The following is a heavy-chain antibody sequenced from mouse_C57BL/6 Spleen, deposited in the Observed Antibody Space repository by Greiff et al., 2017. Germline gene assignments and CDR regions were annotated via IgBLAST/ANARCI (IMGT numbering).Heavy chain of an antibody. D-gene: IGHD3-2*02. V-gene: IGHV5-12*01. CDR3: ARPRSGPCAMGY. CDR1: GFTFSDYY. CDR2: ISNGGGST. Sequence: EVTLVESGGGLVQPGGSLKLSCAASGFTFSDYYMYWVRQTPEKRLEWVAYISNGGGSTYYPNTVKGRFTISRDNAKNTLYLQMSRLKAEDAAMYYCARPRSGPCAMGYWGQGASVTVSS. J-gene: IGHJ4*01.